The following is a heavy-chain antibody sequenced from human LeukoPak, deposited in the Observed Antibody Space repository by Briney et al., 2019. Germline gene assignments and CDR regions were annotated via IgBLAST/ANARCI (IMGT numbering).Heavy chain of an antibody. CDR2: ISDXGDYT. J-gene: IGHJ4*02. D-gene: IGHD2-8*01. CDR1: GFTFSSYA. CDR3: AKDTSIGKYCTNGVCSPFDY. Sequence: GGSLTLSCAGSGFTFSSYAMSWXRQAXGXXLXXXSVISDXGDYTSYADSVRGRFTISRDNSRNTLYLQMISLRPEDTAVYYCAKDTSIGKYCTNGVCSPFDYWGQGTLVTVSS. V-gene: IGHV3-23*01.